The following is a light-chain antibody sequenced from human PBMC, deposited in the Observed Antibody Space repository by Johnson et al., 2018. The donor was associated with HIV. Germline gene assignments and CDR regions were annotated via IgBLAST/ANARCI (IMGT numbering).Light chain of an antibody. CDR3: GTWDSSLSAGPYV. J-gene: IGLJ1*01. CDR1: SSNIGNNY. CDR2: DNN. Sequence: QSVLTQPPSVSAAPGQKVTISCSGSSSNIGNNYVSWYQQLPGTAPKLLIYDNNKRPSGIPDRFSGSKSGTSATLGITGLQTGDEADYYCGTWDSSLSAGPYVFGTGPKLTVL. V-gene: IGLV1-51*01.